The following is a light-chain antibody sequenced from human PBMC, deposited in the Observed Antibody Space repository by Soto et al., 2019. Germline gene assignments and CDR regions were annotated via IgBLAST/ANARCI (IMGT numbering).Light chain of an antibody. CDR2: STR. J-gene: IGLJ3*02. CDR3: ASWDDSLDAWV. CDR1: GSNVGGNT. V-gene: IGLV1-44*01. Sequence: QLVLTQPPSVSGTPGQRVTISCSGGGSNVGGNTINWYQQVPGTAPKLLIFSTRQRPSGVPDRFSGSKSGTSASLAITGLQSDDEADYYCASWDDSLDAWVFGGGTKLTVL.